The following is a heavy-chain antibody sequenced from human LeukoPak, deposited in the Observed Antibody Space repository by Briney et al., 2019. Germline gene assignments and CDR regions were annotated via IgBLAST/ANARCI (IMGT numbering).Heavy chain of an antibody. CDR1: GFTFSNYA. J-gene: IGHJ4*02. D-gene: IGHD6-13*01. CDR3: AKDAAGPEY. CDR2: ISAGGGST. Sequence: GGSLRLSCTASGFTFSNYAMSWVRQAPGKGLFWVSGISAGGGSTYYADSVKGRFTISRDNSRNTLYLQMNSLRAEDTAVYYCAKDAAGPEYWGQGTLVTVSS. V-gene: IGHV3-23*01.